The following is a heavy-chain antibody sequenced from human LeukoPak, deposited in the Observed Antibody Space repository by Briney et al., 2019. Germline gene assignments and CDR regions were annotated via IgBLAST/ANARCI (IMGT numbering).Heavy chain of an antibody. CDR1: GYSFTSYW. Sequence: GEALKISCQGSGYSFTSYWIGWVRQLPGKGLEWMGIIYPGDSDTRYSPSFQGQVTISADKSISTAYLQWSSLKASDTAMYSCARRIGVAAAGKGYYFDYWGQGTLVTVSS. CDR2: IYPGDSDT. V-gene: IGHV5-51*01. D-gene: IGHD6-13*01. CDR3: ARRIGVAAAGKGYYFDY. J-gene: IGHJ4*02.